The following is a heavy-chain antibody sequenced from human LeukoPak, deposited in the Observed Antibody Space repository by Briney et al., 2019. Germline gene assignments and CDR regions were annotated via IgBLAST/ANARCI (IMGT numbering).Heavy chain of an antibody. J-gene: IGHJ3*02. V-gene: IGHV4-59*08. Sequence: SETLSLTCTVSGGSISSYYWSWIRQPPGKGLEWIGYIYYSGSTNYNPSLKSRVTISVDTSKNQFSLKLSSVTAADTAVYYCAGHYDSSGYYYSDAFDIWGQGTMVTVSS. D-gene: IGHD3-22*01. CDR3: AGHYDSSGYYYSDAFDI. CDR1: GGSISSYY. CDR2: IYYSGST.